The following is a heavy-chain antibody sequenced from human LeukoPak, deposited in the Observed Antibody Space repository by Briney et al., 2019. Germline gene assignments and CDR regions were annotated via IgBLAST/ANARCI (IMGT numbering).Heavy chain of an antibody. J-gene: IGHJ4*02. CDR1: GGSISYYY. Sequence: SETLSLTCTVSGGSISYYYWSWIRQPPGKGLEWIGYIYYSGSTNYNPSLKSRVTISVDTSKNQFSLKLSSVTAADTAVYYCARGVVIAPQTFDYWGQGTLVTVSS. V-gene: IGHV4-59*01. CDR2: IYYSGST. D-gene: IGHD2-21*01. CDR3: ARGVVIAPQTFDY.